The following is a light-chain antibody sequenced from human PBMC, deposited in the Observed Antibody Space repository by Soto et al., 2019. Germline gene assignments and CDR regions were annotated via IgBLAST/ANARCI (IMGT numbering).Light chain of an antibody. CDR3: QQYHNWPPIT. V-gene: IGKV3D-15*01. CDR2: GAS. J-gene: IGKJ5*01. CDR1: QSVSSN. Sequence: EIVVTQSPGTLSLSPGERASLSCRASQSVSSNFLAWFQQKPGQAPRLLIYGASSRATGIPARFSGSGSGTEFTLTISSLQSEDFAVYYCQQYHNWPPITFGQGTRLEIK.